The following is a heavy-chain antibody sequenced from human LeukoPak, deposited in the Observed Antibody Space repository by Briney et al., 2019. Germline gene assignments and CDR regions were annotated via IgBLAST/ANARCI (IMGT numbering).Heavy chain of an antibody. D-gene: IGHD6-13*01. CDR1: GFTFSSYR. J-gene: IGHJ6*02. V-gene: IGHV3-30*18. CDR3: AKSIIAAVGNDYYYAMDS. CDR2: ISFDGTNK. Sequence: GGSLSLSCAASGFTFSSYRMHWVRQAPGKGLEWVAVISFDGTNKYYADSVKGRFTISRDNSKNTLYLQVHSLRGEDTAVYYCAKSIIAAVGNDYYYAMDSWGQGTTVTVSS.